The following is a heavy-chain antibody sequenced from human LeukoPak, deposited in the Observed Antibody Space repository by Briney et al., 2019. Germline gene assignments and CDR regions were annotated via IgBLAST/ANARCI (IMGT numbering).Heavy chain of an antibody. Sequence: ASVKVSCKTSGYSFTDYYIHWVRQAPGQGLEWMGIINPSGGSTTYAQKFQGRLTMTRDTSTSTVYMELSSLRSEDTAVYYCARGPYYYDSSGYHPSPYFDYWGQGTLVTVSS. CDR3: ARGPYYYDSSGYHPSPYFDY. V-gene: IGHV1-46*01. CDR2: INPSGGST. D-gene: IGHD3-22*01. J-gene: IGHJ4*02. CDR1: GYSFTDYY.